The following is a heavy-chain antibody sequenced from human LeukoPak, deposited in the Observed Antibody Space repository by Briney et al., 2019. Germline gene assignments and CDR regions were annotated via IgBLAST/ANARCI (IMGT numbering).Heavy chain of an antibody. Sequence: SQTLSLTWTVSGGSISSGSYYGSWIRQPAGKGLEWIGRIYTSGSTNYNPSLKSRVTISVDTSKNQFSLRLSSVTAADTAVYYCARDIDIVVVPAASRYWYFDLWGRGTLVTVSS. CDR1: GGSISSGSYY. V-gene: IGHV4-61*02. D-gene: IGHD2-2*01. J-gene: IGHJ2*01. CDR2: IYTSGST. CDR3: ARDIDIVVVPAASRYWYFDL.